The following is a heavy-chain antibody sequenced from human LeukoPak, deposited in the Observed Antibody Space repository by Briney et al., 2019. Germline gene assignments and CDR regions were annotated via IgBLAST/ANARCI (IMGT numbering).Heavy chain of an antibody. J-gene: IGHJ5*02. CDR2: IIPILGIA. V-gene: IGHV1-69*04. CDR3: ARDSIVVVTAIGGNWFDP. CDR1: GGTFSSYA. Sequence: SVKVSCKASGGTFSSYAISWVRQAPGQGLEWMGRIIPILGIANYAQKFQGRVTITADKSTSTAYMELSSLRSEDTAVYYCARDSIVVVTAIGGNWFDPWGQGTLVTVSS. D-gene: IGHD2-21*02.